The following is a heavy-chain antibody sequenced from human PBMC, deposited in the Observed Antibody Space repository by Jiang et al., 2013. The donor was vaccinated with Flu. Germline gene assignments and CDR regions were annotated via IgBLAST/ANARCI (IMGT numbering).Heavy chain of an antibody. CDR3: ARDGLSVGQFDYKYYSLDV. D-gene: IGHD2-15*01. CDR2: STLAVGP. J-gene: IGHJ6*02. Sequence: GAEVKKPGASVKLSCKASGYTFISYTIHWVRQAPDRGLSGWDGSTLAVGPQNIHQKFQGRVNIKRDVSARTVNMEFSSLRSEDTAVYYCARDGLSVGQFDYKYYSLDVWGQGTAVNVSS. V-gene: IGHV1-3*01. CDR1: GYTFISYT.